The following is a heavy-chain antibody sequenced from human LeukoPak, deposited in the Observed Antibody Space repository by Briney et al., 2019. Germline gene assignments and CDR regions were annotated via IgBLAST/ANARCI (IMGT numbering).Heavy chain of an antibody. J-gene: IGHJ4*02. CDR3: ARVFGRQLPDY. CDR1: GYSFSDYY. CDR2: IKPNSGGT. Sequence: ASVKVSCKTSGYSFSDYYIHWVRQAPGQGLEWMGWIKPNSGGTNYAQKFQGRVTMTRDTSFSTAYMELSSLRSDDTAFYYCARVFGRQLPDYWGQGTLVTVSS. V-gene: IGHV1-2*02. D-gene: IGHD3-16*01.